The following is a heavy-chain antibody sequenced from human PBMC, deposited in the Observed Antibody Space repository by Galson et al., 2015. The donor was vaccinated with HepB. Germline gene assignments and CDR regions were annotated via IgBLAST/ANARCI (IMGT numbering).Heavy chain of an antibody. J-gene: IGHJ3*02. Sequence: LRLSCAASGFTFLNYAMHWVRQAPGKGLEWVSVISGNGASTYYTDSVKGRFTIFRDNSQNTVYLQMNSLRAEDTALYYCAKVVGGVTDAFDIWGQGTMVTVSS. D-gene: IGHD3-16*01. V-gene: IGHV3-23*01. CDR1: GFTFLNYA. CDR2: ISGNGAST. CDR3: AKVVGGVTDAFDI.